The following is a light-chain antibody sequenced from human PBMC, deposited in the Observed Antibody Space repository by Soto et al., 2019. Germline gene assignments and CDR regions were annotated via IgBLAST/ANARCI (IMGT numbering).Light chain of an antibody. CDR1: TGPVTNGHF. CDR2: DTD. J-gene: IGLJ1*01. Sequence: QAMVTQEPSLTVSPGGTVTLTCGSSTGPVTNGHFPYWFQQKPGQAPRPLIYDTDNKHSWTPARFSASLLGDKAALTLSGALPEDEADYYCLLSYTGRLYVFGPGTKLTVL. CDR3: LLSYTGRLYV. V-gene: IGLV7-46*01.